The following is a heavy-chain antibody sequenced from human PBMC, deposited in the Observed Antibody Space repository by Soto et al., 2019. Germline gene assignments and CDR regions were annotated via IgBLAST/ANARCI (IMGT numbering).Heavy chain of an antibody. J-gene: IGHJ4*02. D-gene: IGHD5-12*01. V-gene: IGHV3-33*01. CDR2: IWYDGSNK. CDR1: GFTFSSYG. CDR3: ARDHQPSGHERGFDY. Sequence: PGGSLRLSCAASGFTFSSYGMHWVRQAPGKGLEWVAVIWYDGSNKYYADSVKGRFTISRDNSKNTLYLQMNSLRAEDTAVYYCARDHQPSGHERGFDYWGQGTLVTVSS.